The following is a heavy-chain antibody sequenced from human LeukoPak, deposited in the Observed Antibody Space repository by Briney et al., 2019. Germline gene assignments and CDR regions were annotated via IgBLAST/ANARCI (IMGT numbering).Heavy chain of an antibody. CDR3: ARDHNYAFDN. Sequence: PGGSLRLSCTASGFPFIEYSMNWVRQAPGKGLEWTSYIGIDSGNTKYADSVRGRFTISTDKAKNSLYLQMNSLRVEDTAVYYCARDHNYAFDNWGQGTLVSVAS. CDR2: IGIDSGNT. V-gene: IGHV3-48*01. CDR1: GFPFIEYS. D-gene: IGHD1-1*01. J-gene: IGHJ4*02.